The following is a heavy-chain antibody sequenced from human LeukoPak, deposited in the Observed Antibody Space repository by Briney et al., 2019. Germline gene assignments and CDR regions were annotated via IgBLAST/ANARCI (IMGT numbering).Heavy chain of an antibody. CDR3: ARSKLSYYYDSSGYFDY. CDR2: IIPILGIA. V-gene: IGHV1-69*04. D-gene: IGHD3-22*01. CDR1: GGTFSSYA. Sequence: SVKVSCKASGGTFSSYAISWVRQAPGQGLEWMGRIIPILGIANYAQKFQGRVTITADKSTSTAYMELSSLRSEDTAVYYCARSKLSYYYDSSGYFDYWGQGTLVTVSS. J-gene: IGHJ4*02.